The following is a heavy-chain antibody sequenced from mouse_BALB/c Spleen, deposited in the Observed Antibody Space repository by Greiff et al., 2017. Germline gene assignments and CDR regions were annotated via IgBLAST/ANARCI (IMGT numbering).Heavy chain of an antibody. J-gene: IGHJ2*01. V-gene: IGHV5-9-3*01. CDR3: ARHKDYGNYGGFDY. D-gene: IGHD2-1*01. CDR2: ISSGGSYT. Sequence: EVKLVESGGGLVKPGGSLKLSCAASGFTFSSYAMSWVRQTPEKRLEWVATISSGGSYTYYPDSVKGRFTISRDNAKNTLYLQMSSLRSEDTAMYYCARHKDYGNYGGFDYWGQGTTLTVSS. CDR1: GFTFSSYA.